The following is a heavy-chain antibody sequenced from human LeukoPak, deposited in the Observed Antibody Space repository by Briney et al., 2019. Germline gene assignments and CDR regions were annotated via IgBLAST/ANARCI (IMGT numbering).Heavy chain of an antibody. Sequence: SETLSLTCAVYGGSFSGYYWSWIRQPPGKGLEWIGEINHSGSTNYNPSLKSRVTISVDTSKNQFSLKLSSVTAADTAVYYCATTGPTVALACWGQGTLVTVSS. CDR2: INHSGST. V-gene: IGHV4-34*01. CDR1: GGSFSGYY. D-gene: IGHD4-23*01. CDR3: ATTGPTVALAC. J-gene: IGHJ4*02.